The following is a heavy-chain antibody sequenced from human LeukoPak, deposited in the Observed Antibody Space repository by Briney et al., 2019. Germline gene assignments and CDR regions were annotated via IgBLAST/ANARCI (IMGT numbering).Heavy chain of an antibody. D-gene: IGHD5-12*01. CDR3: ARVSLDIDY. CDR2: IYYSGST. J-gene: IGHJ4*02. CDR1: GGSISNYY. Sequence: SETLSLTCTVSGGSISNYYWSWIRQPPGKGLEWIGYIYYSGSTNYNPSLKSRVIISVDMSKKQFSLKLSSVTAADTAVYYCARVSLDIDYWGQGTLVAVSS. V-gene: IGHV4-59*08.